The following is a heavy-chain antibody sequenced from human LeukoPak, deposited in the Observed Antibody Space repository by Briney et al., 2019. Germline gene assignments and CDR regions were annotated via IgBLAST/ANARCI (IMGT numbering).Heavy chain of an antibody. CDR1: GGTFSSYA. J-gene: IGHJ4*02. CDR3: ARDRSGYSYGYVHYFDY. CDR2: IIPIFGTA. V-gene: IGHV1-69*13. Sequence: ASVKVSCKASGGTFSSYAIGWVRQAPGQGLEWMGGIIPIFGTANYAQKFQGRVTITADESTSTVYMELSSLRSEDTAVYYCARDRSGYSYGYVHYFDYWGQGTLVTVSS. D-gene: IGHD5-18*01.